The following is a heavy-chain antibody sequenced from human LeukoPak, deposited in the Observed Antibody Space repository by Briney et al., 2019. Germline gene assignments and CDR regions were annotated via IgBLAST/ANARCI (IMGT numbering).Heavy chain of an antibody. CDR2: IYYGGST. CDR1: GGSISSSSYY. Sequence: SETLSLTCTVSGGSISSSSYYWGWIRQPPGKGLEWIGSIYYGGSTYYNPSLKSRVTISVDTSKNQFSLKLSSVTAADTAVYYCAKTMVRGVIITFDYWGQGTLVTVSS. D-gene: IGHD3-10*01. V-gene: IGHV4-39*07. J-gene: IGHJ4*02. CDR3: AKTMVRGVIITFDY.